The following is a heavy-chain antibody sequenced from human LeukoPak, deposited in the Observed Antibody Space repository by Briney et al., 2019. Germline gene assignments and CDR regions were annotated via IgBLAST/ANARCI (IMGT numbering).Heavy chain of an antibody. J-gene: IGHJ5*02. V-gene: IGHV3-21*01. CDR1: GFTFSSYG. Sequence: GRSLRLSCAASGFTFSSYGMNWVRQAPWKGLEWVSSISSSSSYIYYADSVKGRFTISRDNSKNTLYLQMNSLRAEDTAVYYCARDLEDCSGGSCYSWFDPWGQGTLVTVSS. CDR3: ARDLEDCSGGSCYSWFDP. CDR2: ISSSSSYI. D-gene: IGHD2-15*01.